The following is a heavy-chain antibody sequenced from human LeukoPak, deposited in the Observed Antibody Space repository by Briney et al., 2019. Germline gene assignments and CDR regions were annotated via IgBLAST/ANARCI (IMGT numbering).Heavy chain of an antibody. V-gene: IGHV3-74*01. CDR2: INNDGSST. CDR3: ARGVDY. CDR1: GFSFSTYW. J-gene: IGHJ4*02. Sequence: GGSLRLSCAASGFSFSTYWMHWVRQAPGEGLVWVSRINNDGSSTSYADSVKGRFTISRDNAKNSLYLQMNSLRDEDTAVYYCARGVDYWGQGTLVTVSS.